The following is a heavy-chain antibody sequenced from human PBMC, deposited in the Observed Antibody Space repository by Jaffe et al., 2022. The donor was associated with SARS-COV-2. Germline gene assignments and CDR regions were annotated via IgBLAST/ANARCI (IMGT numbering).Heavy chain of an antibody. Sequence: EVQLLESGGGLKQPGETLRLSCAAYGFTFPDYPMGWVRQAPGKGPEWVSSIGASGTSRFYADSVTGRLTVSRDNPRNTLYLQVNSLRAEDTAVYYCVKDMGQENWPHAFDFWGRGILVTVSS. V-gene: IGHV3-23*01. D-gene: IGHD3-10*01. CDR1: GFTFPDYP. CDR3: VKDMGQENWPHAFDF. J-gene: IGHJ4*02. CDR2: IGASGTSR.